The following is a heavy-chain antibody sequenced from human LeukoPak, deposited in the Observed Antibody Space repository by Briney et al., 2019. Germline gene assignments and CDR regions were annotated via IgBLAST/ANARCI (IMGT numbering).Heavy chain of an antibody. CDR2: IYTSGST. V-gene: IGHV4-61*02. CDR3: AREAGIWSGFDY. CDR1: GGSISSGSYY. D-gene: IGHD3-3*01. Sequence: SQTLSLTCTVSGGSISSGSYYWSWIRQPAGKGLEWIGRIYTSGSTNYNPSLKSRVTISVDTSKNQFSLKLSSVTAADTAVYYCAREAGIWSGFDYWGQGTLVTVSS. J-gene: IGHJ4*02.